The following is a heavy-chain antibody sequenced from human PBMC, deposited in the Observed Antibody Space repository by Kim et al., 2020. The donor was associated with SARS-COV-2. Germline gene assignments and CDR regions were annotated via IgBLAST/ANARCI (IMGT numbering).Heavy chain of an antibody. Sequence: NYAQKFQGRVTITADESTSTAYMELSSLRSEDTAVYYCAREGSSPLPGDYWGQGTLVTVSS. J-gene: IGHJ4*02. D-gene: IGHD6-13*01. CDR3: AREGSSPLPGDY. V-gene: IGHV1-69*01.